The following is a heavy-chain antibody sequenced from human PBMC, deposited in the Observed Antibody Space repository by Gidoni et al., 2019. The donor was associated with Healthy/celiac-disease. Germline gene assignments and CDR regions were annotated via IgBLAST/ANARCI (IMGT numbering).Heavy chain of an antibody. CDR1: GGSISSYY. J-gene: IGHJ4*02. CDR3: ARFDDSSGYYPYFDY. Sequence: QVQLPESGPGLVKPSETLSLTCPVSGGSISSYYWSWIRQPPGKGLEWIGYIYYSGSTNYNPSLKSRVTISVDTSKNQFSLKLSSVTAADTAVYYCARFDDSSGYYPYFDYWGQGTLVTVSS. D-gene: IGHD3-22*01. V-gene: IGHV4-59*01. CDR2: IYYSGST.